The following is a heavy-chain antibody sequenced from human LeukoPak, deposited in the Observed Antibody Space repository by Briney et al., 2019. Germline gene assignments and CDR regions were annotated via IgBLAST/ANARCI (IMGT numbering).Heavy chain of an antibody. J-gene: IGHJ5*02. V-gene: IGHV4-34*01. CDR2: INHSGST. D-gene: IGHD3-10*01. CDR1: GGSFSGYY. Sequence: TSETLSLTCAVYGGSFSGYYWSWIRQPPGKGLEWIGEINHSGSTNYNPSLKSRVTISVDTSKNQFSLKLSSVTAADTAVYYCARFTITMVRGVISWFDPWGQGTLVTVSS. CDR3: ARFTITMVRGVISWFDP.